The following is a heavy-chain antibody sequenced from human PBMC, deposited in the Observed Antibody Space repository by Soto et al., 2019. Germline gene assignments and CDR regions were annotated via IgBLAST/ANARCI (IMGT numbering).Heavy chain of an antibody. CDR3: AREGCSGGSCYPIGE. D-gene: IGHD2-15*01. J-gene: IGHJ4*02. V-gene: IGHV3-33*01. CDR2: IWYDGSNK. CDR1: GFTFSSYG. Sequence: QVQLVESGGGVVQPGRSLRLSCAASGFTFSSYGMHWVRQAPGKGLEWVAVIWYDGSNKYYADSVKGRFTISRDNSKNTLYLQMNSMRADDTAVYYCAREGCSGGSCYPIGEWGQGTLVTVSS.